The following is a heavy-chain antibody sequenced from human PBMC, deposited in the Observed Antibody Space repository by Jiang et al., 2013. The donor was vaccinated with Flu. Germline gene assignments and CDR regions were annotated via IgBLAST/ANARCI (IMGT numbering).Heavy chain of an antibody. J-gene: IGHJ2*01. Sequence: SGPGLVKPSETLSLTCTVSGGSISSSSYYWGWIRQPPGKGLEWIGSIYYSGSTYYNPSLKSRVTISVDTSKNQFSLKLSSVTAADTAVYYCARPGVPTVNYWYFDLWGRGTLVTVSS. V-gene: IGHV4-39*01. CDR2: IYYSGST. CDR1: GGSISSSSYY. CDR3: ARPGVPTVNYWYFDL. D-gene: IGHD4-17*01.